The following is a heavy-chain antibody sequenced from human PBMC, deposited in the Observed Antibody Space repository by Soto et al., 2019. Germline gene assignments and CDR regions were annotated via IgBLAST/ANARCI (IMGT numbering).Heavy chain of an antibody. CDR1: GFTFSTYA. Sequence: EVQVLESWGGLVQPGGSLRLSCAASGFTFSTYAMSWVRQAPGKGLEWVSGISGSGGSTYYADSVKGRFTISRDNSKKTLFLQMSSLRAEDTAVYFCAKGGAAAGMGYFDLWGRGTLVTVSS. V-gene: IGHV3-23*01. J-gene: IGHJ2*01. CDR3: AKGGAAAGMGYFDL. CDR2: ISGSGGST. D-gene: IGHD6-13*01.